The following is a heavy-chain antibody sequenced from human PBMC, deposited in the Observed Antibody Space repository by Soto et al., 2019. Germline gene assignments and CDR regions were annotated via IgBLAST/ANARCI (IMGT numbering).Heavy chain of an antibody. CDR3: ARDTIAVAVQYYFDY. V-gene: IGHV3-48*01. CDR1: GFTFSSYS. D-gene: IGHD6-19*01. CDR2: ISSSSSTI. Sequence: EVQLVESGGGLVQPGGSLRLSCAASGFTFSSYSMNWVRQAPGKGLGWVSYISSSSSTIYYADSVKGRYTISRDNAKNSRYLQMNNLRAEDTAVYYCARDTIAVAVQYYFDYWGQGTLVTVSS. J-gene: IGHJ4*02.